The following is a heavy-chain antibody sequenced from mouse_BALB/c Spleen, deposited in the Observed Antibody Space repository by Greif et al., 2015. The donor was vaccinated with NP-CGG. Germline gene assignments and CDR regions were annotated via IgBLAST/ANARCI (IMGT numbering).Heavy chain of an antibody. D-gene: IGHD2-4*01. CDR3: AMGDYDLYYAMDY. V-gene: IGHV14-3*02. J-gene: IGHJ4*01. Sequence: VQLQQSGAELVKPGASVKLSCTASGFNIKDTYMHWVKQRPEQGLEWIGRIDPANGNTKYDPKFQGKATITADTSSNTAYLQLSSLTSEDTAVYYCAMGDYDLYYAMDYWGQGTSVTVSS. CDR1: GFNIKDTY. CDR2: IDPANGNT.